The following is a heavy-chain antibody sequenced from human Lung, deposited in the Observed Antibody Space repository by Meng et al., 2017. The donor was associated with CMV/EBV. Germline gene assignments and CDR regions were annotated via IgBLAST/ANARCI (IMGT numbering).Heavy chain of an antibody. CDR2: TIPIFGSA. D-gene: IGHD4-23*01. CDR3: ARGSYGGNHDYFYFYVMDV. J-gene: IGHJ6*02. Sequence: SXXVSXKASGGTFSSYGFTWVRQAPGQGLEWIGGTIPIFGSANYAQSFQGRVTISTDESTSTAYMELSSLRSDDTAVYYCARGSYGGNHDYFYFYVMDVWXQGTXVTVSS. CDR1: GGTFSSYG. V-gene: IGHV1-69*05.